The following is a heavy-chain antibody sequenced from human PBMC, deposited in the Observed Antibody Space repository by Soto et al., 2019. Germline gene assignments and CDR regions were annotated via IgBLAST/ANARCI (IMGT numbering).Heavy chain of an antibody. J-gene: IGHJ4*02. D-gene: IGHD2-21*02. Sequence: SETLSLTCTVSGGSISSYYWSWIRQPPGKGLEWIGYIYYSGSTTYNPSLKSRVTISVDTSKNQFSLKLSSVTAADTAVYYCARGEVVTAIFDYWGQGTLVTVSS. CDR3: ARGEVVTAIFDY. CDR2: IYYSGST. CDR1: GGSISSYY. V-gene: IGHV4-59*01.